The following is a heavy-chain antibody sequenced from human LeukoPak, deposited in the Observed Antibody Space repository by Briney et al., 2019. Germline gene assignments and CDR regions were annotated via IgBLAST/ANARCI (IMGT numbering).Heavy chain of an antibody. D-gene: IGHD6-13*01. CDR3: AVGGSWYTNAPDY. Sequence: PGGSLRLSCAASGFTFSSYAMSWVRQAPGKGLEWVSAISGSGGSTYYADSVKGRFTISRDNSKNTLYLQMNSLRAEDTAVYYCAVGGSWYTNAPDYWGQGTLVAVSS. CDR1: GFTFSSYA. CDR2: ISGSGGST. V-gene: IGHV3-23*01. J-gene: IGHJ4*02.